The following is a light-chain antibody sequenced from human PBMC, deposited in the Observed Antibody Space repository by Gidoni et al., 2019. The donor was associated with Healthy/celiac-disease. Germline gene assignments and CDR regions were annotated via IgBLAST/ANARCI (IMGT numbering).Light chain of an antibody. Sequence: DSERTQSPSSLSASVGDRVTITCRESQSISSYLHWYQQKPGHAPKLLLYAASSLQSGVPSRFSGSGSGTDFTLPISCLQPEDFATYYCQQRYSSLVTFGQGTRLEIK. CDR2: AAS. CDR1: QSISSY. CDR3: QQRYSSLVT. V-gene: IGKV1-39*01. J-gene: IGKJ5*01.